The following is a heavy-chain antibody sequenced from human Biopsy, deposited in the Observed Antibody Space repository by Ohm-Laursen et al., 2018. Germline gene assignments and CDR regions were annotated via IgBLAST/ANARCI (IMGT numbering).Heavy chain of an antibody. CDR2: IYYTGST. CDR3: ARHAPSYSGSYWRYFDL. J-gene: IGHJ2*01. Sequence: ETLSLTWTVSGGSISSYYWSWIRQPPGKGLEWIGYIYYTGSTNYNPSLKSRVTISVDTSMNHLSLRLTFVTAADTAVYYCARHAPSYSGSYWRYFDLWGRGTLVTVSS. V-gene: IGHV4-59*08. D-gene: IGHD1-26*01. CDR1: GGSISSYY.